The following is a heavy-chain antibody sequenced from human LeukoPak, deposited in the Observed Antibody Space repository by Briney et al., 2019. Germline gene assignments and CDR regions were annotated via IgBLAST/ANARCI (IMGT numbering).Heavy chain of an antibody. CDR1: GGSISSYY. CDR2: IYYSGST. Sequence: PSETLSLTCTVSGGSISSYYWSWIRQPPGKGLEWIGYIYYSGSTNYNPSLKSRVTISVDTSKNQFSLKLSSVTAADTAVYYCARGTAMGPHNFDYWGQGTLVTVSS. V-gene: IGHV4-59*01. J-gene: IGHJ4*02. D-gene: IGHD5-18*01. CDR3: ARGTAMGPHNFDY.